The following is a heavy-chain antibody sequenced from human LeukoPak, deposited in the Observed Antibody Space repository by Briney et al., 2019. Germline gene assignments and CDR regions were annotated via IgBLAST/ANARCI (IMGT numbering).Heavy chain of an antibody. CDR2: IYTSGST. V-gene: IGHV4-4*07. J-gene: IGHJ3*02. CDR1: GGSISSYY. D-gene: IGHD2-2*01. CDR3: ARDAPFYQLLSGAFDI. Sequence: SETLSLTCTVSGGSISSYYWSWIRQPAGKGLEWIGRIYTSGSTNYNPSLKSRVTMSVDTSKNQFSLKLSSVTAADTAVYYCARDAPFYQLLSGAFDIWGQGTMVTVSS.